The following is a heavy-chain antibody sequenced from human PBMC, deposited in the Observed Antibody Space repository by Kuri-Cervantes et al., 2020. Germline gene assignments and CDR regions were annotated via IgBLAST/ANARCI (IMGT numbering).Heavy chain of an antibody. J-gene: IGHJ4*02. CDR2: FDPKDGEA. CDR3: ATDRWGLFSGSYTY. CDR1: GGTFSSYA. Sequence: ASVKVSCKASGGTFSSYAISWVRQAPGQGLEWMGGFDPKDGEAVYGQEFQGRVTMTEDASTDTAYMELSSLRYEDTAVYYCATDRWGLFSGSYTYWGQGTLVTVSS. V-gene: IGHV1-24*01. D-gene: IGHD3-10*02.